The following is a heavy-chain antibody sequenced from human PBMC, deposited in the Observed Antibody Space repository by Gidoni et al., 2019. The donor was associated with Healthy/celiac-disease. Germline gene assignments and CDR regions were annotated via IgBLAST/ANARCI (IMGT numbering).Heavy chain of an antibody. CDR1: GYTFTGYY. Sequence: QVQLVQSGAEVKKPGASVKVSCKASGYTFTGYYMHWVRQAPGQGLEWMGWINPNSGGTNYAQKFQGRGTMTRDTSISTAYMELSRLRSDDTAVYYCARDPLYYDILTGYLMRYYFDYWGQGTLVTVSS. CDR3: ARDPLYYDILTGYLMRYYFDY. D-gene: IGHD3-9*01. V-gene: IGHV1-2*02. J-gene: IGHJ4*02. CDR2: INPNSGGT.